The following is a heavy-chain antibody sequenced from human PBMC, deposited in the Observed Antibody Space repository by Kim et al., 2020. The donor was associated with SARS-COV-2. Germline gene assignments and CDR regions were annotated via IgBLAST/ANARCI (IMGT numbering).Heavy chain of an antibody. Sequence: ASVKVSCKASAYTFTDYYMHWVRQAPGQGLEWMGWINPNSGGSNYAQKFQGWVTLTRDTSISTAYMELPRLRSDDTAVYYCARGYSGSYYNFFGFDYWGQ. CDR2: INPNSGGS. D-gene: IGHD1-26*01. J-gene: IGHJ4*02. V-gene: IGHV1-2*04. CDR3: ARGYSGSYYNFFGFDY. CDR1: AYTFTDYY.